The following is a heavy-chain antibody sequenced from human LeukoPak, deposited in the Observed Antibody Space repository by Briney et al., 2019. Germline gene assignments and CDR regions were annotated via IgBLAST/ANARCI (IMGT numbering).Heavy chain of an antibody. CDR2: IYYSGST. D-gene: IGHD6-13*01. CDR1: GGSISSYY. Sequence: SETLSLTCTVSGGSISSYYWSWIRQPPGKGLEWIGYIYYSGSTNYNPSLKSRVTISVDTSKNQFSLKLSSVTAADTAVYYCARDHATSSSWYGRAYWGQGILVTASS. V-gene: IGHV4-59*01. CDR3: ARDHATSSSWYGRAY. J-gene: IGHJ4*02.